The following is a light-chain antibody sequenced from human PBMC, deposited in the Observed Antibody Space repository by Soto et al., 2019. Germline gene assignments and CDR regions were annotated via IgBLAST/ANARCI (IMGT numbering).Light chain of an antibody. Sequence: DIQMTQSPSSLPASVGDRVTMTCRASQTISTFLNWYQLKPGTPPKLLIYAASRLQSGVPSRFSGSGSGTDFALTISSLQPEDFATYYCQQSSRTSPVTFGGGTNVDMK. V-gene: IGKV1-39*01. CDR2: AAS. CDR3: QQSSRTSPVT. CDR1: QTISTF. J-gene: IGKJ4*01.